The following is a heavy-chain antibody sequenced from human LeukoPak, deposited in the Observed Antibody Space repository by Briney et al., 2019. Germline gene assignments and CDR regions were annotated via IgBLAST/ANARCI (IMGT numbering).Heavy chain of an antibody. CDR1: GYTFTSYA. V-gene: IGHV1-3*01. J-gene: IGHJ4*02. D-gene: IGHD3-10*01. CDR2: TNAGNGNT. Sequence: GASVKVSCKASGYTFTSYAMHWVRQAPGQRLEWMGWTNAGNGNTKYSQKFQGRVTITRDTSASTAYMELSSLRSEDTAVYYCARVSLWFGEFIDYWGQGTLVTVSS. CDR3: ARVSLWFGEFIDY.